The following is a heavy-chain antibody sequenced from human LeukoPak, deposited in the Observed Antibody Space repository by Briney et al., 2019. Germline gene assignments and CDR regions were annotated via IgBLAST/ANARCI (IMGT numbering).Heavy chain of an antibody. J-gene: IGHJ4*02. CDR1: GFTFSSSW. CDR2: INNDGSST. D-gene: IGHD1-20*01. CDR3: ARDRRLIGTTEGYFDY. Sequence: GGSLRLSCAASGFTFSSSWMHWVRQEPGKGLVWVSRINNDGSSTSYADSVKGRFTISRGNAKNTLYLQMNSLRAEDTAVYYCARDRRLIGTTEGYFDYWGQGTLVTVSS. V-gene: IGHV3-74*01.